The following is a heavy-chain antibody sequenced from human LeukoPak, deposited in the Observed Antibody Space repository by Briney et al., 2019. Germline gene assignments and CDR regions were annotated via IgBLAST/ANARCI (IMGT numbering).Heavy chain of an antibody. CDR2: ISWNSGSI. CDR1: GFTFDDYA. V-gene: IGHV3-9*01. Sequence: GRSLRLSCAASGFTFDDYAMHWVRQAPGKGLEWVSGISWNSGSIGYADSVKGRFTISRDNAKNSLYLQMNSLRAEDTAFYYCAKDVDESVAGNNWFDPWGQGTLVTVSS. CDR3: AKDVDESVAGNNWFDP. J-gene: IGHJ5*02. D-gene: IGHD6-19*01.